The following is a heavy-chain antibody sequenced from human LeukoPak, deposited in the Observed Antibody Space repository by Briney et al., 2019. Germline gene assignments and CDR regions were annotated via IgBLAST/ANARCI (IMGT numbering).Heavy chain of an antibody. J-gene: IGHJ4*02. CDR2: IFSGST. V-gene: IGHV4-39*01. CDR3: ARQGERPGISAY. CDR1: GDSISSSSYY. D-gene: IGHD1-26*01. Sequence: SETLSLTCIVSGDSISSSSYYWGWVRQPPAKGLEWMGSIFSGSTYYNQSLKSRLPISLNTYKNQLSLTLRSVSGPDRAVYQCARQGERPGISAYWGQGTLVTVSS.